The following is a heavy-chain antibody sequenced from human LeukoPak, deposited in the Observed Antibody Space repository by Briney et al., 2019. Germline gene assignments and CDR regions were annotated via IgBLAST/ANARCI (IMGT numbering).Heavy chain of an antibody. V-gene: IGHV3-23*01. J-gene: IGHJ3*02. CDR3: AKNMGYGGNSAFDI. D-gene: IGHD4-23*01. CDR1: GFTFKSYG. CDR2: ISGSGDNT. Sequence: GGSLRLSCAASGFTFKSYGMSWVRQAPGKGLEWVSVISGSGDNTNYADPVKGRFTISRDNSKNTLYVQMNSLRAEDTAVYYCAKNMGYGGNSAFDIWGQGTMVTVSS.